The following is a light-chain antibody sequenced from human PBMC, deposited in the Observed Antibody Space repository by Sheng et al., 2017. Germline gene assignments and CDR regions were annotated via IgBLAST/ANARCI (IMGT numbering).Light chain of an antibody. CDR2: HVT. CDR1: SSDVGAYDR. V-gene: IGLV2-14*03. Sequence: QSALTQPASVSGSPGQSITISCTGTSSDVGAYDRVSWYQQHPGKVPKLMIYHVTDRPSGVSDRFSGSKSGNTASLTISGLQAEDEADYSCTSYTDSATLIFGTGTRVTVL. CDR3: TSYTDSATLI. J-gene: IGLJ1*01.